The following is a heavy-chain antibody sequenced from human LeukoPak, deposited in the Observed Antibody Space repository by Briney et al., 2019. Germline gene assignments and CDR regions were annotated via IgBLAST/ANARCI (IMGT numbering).Heavy chain of an antibody. J-gene: IGHJ4*02. CDR1: GYTFTGYY. D-gene: IGHD5-24*01. CDR2: INPNSGGT. Sequence: EASVKVSCKASGYTFTGYYMHWVRQAPGQGLEWMGWINPNSGGTNYAQNFQGRVTMTRDTSISTAHMELSRLRSDDTAVYYCARWGLTAGPYGYNSQYWGQGTLVTVSS. V-gene: IGHV1-2*02. CDR3: ARWGLTAGPYGYNSQY.